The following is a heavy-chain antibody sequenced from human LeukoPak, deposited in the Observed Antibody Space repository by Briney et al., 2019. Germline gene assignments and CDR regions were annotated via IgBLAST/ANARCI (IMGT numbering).Heavy chain of an antibody. CDR2: ISSSSSYI. J-gene: IGHJ5*02. D-gene: IGHD6-13*01. Sequence: GGSLRLSCAASGFTFSSYSMNWVRQAPGKGLEWVPSISSSSSYIYYADSVKGRFTISRDNAKNSLYLQMNSLRAEDTAVYYCARDSGSSSLNWFDPWGQGTLVTVSS. CDR1: GFTFSSYS. V-gene: IGHV3-21*01. CDR3: ARDSGSSSLNWFDP.